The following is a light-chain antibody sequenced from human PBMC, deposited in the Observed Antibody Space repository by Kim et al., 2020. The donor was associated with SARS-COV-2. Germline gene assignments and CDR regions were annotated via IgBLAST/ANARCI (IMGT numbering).Light chain of an antibody. CDR1: SSDVGGYNY. V-gene: IGLV2-14*04. J-gene: IGLJ2*01. CDR3: SSYTSSITVV. CDR2: DVT. Sequence: GQSITISCAGTSSDVGGYNYVSWYQQHPGKAPKLMIYDVTKRPSGVSNRFSGSKSGNTASLTISGLQAEDEADYYCSSYTSSITVVFGGGTKLTVL.